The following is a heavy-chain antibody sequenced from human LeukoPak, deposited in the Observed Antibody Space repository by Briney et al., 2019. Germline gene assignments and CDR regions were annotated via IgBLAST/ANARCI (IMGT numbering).Heavy chain of an antibody. CDR2: ISAYNGNT. D-gene: IGHD3-10*01. V-gene: IGHV1-18*01. J-gene: IGHJ6*02. CDR1: GYTFTSYG. Sequence: GAPVKVSCKASGYTFTSYGISWVRQAPGQGLEWMGWISAYNGNTNYAQKLQGRVTMTTDTSTSTAYMELRSLRSDDTAVYYCARFMVREVNQYYYYGMDVWGQGTTVTVSS. CDR3: ARFMVREVNQYYYYGMDV.